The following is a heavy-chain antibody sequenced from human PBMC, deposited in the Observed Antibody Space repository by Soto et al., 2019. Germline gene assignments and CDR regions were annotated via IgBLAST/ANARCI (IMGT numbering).Heavy chain of an antibody. V-gene: IGHV1-18*01. CDR2: LSAYNGNT. D-gene: IGHD3-10*01. CDR1: GYTFTSYG. CDR3: STALWFGAGEY. Sequence: QVRLVQSGAEVKKPGATVKVSCKASGYTFTSYGISWVRQAPGQGLEWLGWLSAYNGNTNYAQKLQGRVTRTTDTAPSTAYMELRSLRADNTAVYCFSTALWFGAGEYWGQGTLVTVSS. J-gene: IGHJ4*02.